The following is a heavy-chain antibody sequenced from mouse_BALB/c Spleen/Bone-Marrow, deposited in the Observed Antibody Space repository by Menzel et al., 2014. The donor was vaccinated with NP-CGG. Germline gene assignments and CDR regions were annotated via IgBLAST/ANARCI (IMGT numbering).Heavy chain of an antibody. CDR2: INPGSGGT. J-gene: IGHJ4*01. V-gene: IGHV1-54*01. CDR1: GYAFTNYL. Sequence: VQRVESGAELVRPGTSVKVSCKASGYAFTNYLIEWVKQRPGQGLEWIGMINPGSGGTNYNEKFKGKATLTADKSSSTAYMQLRSLTSDDSAVYFCARDGDYDEGYAMDYWGQGTSVTVSS. CDR3: ARDGDYDEGYAMDY. D-gene: IGHD2-4*01.